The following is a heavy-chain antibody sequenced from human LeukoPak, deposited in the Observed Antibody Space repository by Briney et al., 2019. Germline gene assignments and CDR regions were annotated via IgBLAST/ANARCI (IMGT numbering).Heavy chain of an antibody. CDR2: ISSSGSTI. D-gene: IGHD5-18*01. J-gene: IGHJ4*02. Sequence: GRSLRLSCAASGFTFSSYSMNWVRQAPGKGLEWVSYISSSGSTIDYADSVKGRFTISRDNAKNSLYLQMNSPRAEDTAVYYCSRLRGYSYGYADYWGQGTLVTVSS. CDR1: GFTFSSYS. V-gene: IGHV3-48*04. CDR3: SRLRGYSYGYADY.